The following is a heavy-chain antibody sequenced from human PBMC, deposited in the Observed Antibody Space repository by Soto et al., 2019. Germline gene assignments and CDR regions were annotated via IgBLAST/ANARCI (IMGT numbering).Heavy chain of an antibody. D-gene: IGHD7-27*01. CDR2: IYDSGNT. CDR1: GDSITTYKW. J-gene: IGHJ6*02. Sequence: XETLSLTCGVSGDSITTYKWWTWVRQTPVRGLEWIGEIYDSGNTRYNPSLRSRVTISKDTSKNQLSLKLNSVTVADTAVYYCATCQLGEYYYAMDMWGQGTTVTVSS. CDR3: ATCQLGEYYYAMDM. V-gene: IGHV4-4*02.